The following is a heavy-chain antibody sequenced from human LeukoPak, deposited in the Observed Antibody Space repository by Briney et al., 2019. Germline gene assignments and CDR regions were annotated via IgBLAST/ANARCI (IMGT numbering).Heavy chain of an antibody. V-gene: IGHV4-39*01. CDR3: ATHGVTPTWELSAPFDF. CDR2: VHYGRTT. D-gene: IGHD1-26*01. CDR1: GGSISGSSYY. Sequence: SETLSLTCTISGGSISGSSYYWGWIRQPPGKGLEWIGSVHYGRTTYSNPSLSSRVTISVDTSKNHFSLRLTSVTAADTALYYCATHGVTPTWELSAPFDFWGQGILVTVSS. J-gene: IGHJ4*02.